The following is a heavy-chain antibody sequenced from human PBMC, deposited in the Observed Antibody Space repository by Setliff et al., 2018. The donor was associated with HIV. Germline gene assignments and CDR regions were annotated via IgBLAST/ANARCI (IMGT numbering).Heavy chain of an antibody. CDR1: GDSIGDYY. V-gene: IGHV4-4*07. CDR2: VYASAYS. Sequence: SETLSLTCTVPGDSIGDYYWNLIRQPAGKGLEWIGRVYASAYSNYNPSLKSRVTMSVDTSQNQFSLKLRSVNAADTDVYYCARDWVTRSNYYGSGSPWYFDFWGRGILVTVSS. D-gene: IGHD3-10*01. CDR3: ARDWVTRSNYYGSGSPWYFDF. J-gene: IGHJ2*01.